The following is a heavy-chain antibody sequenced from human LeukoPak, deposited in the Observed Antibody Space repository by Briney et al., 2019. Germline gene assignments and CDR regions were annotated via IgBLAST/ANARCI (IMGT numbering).Heavy chain of an antibody. J-gene: IGHJ4*02. CDR3: AMVFLEWSGDEDY. V-gene: IGHV3-7*01. Sequence: GGSLRLSCAASGFTFSSYWMSWVRQAPGKGLEWVANIEQDGSEKYYVDSVKGRFTISRDNAKNSLYLQMNSLRAEDTAVYYCAMVFLEWSGDEDYWGQGTLVTVSS. CDR1: GFTFSSYW. CDR2: IEQDGSEK. D-gene: IGHD3-3*01.